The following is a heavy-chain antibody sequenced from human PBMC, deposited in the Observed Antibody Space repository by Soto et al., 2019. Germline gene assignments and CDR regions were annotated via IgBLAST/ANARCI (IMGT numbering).Heavy chain of an antibody. CDR2: IYYSGST. CDR1: GVSISSYY. D-gene: IGHD3-22*01. CDR3: ARDYYDSRYYYYYGMDV. V-gene: IGHV4-59*01. Sequence: QVQLQESGPGLVKPSATLSLTCTVSGVSISSYYWSWIRQPPGKGLEWIGYIYYSGSTNYNPSLKTRVTISVDKSQNQFSLKLSSVTAADTAVYYCARDYYDSRYYYYYGMDVWGQGTTVTVSS. J-gene: IGHJ6*02.